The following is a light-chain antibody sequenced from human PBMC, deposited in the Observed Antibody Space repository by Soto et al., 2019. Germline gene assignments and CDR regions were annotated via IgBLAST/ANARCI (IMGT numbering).Light chain of an antibody. Sequence: EVVLTQSPGTLSLSPGERATLFCRASQSVSSTYLAWYQQIPGQAPRLLIYAAPSRATGIPDRFSGSGSGTDFTLTISSLEPEDFAVYYCQQYGTSPVTLGQGTKVDIK. J-gene: IGKJ1*01. CDR3: QQYGTSPVT. CDR2: AAP. CDR1: QSVSSTY. V-gene: IGKV3-20*01.